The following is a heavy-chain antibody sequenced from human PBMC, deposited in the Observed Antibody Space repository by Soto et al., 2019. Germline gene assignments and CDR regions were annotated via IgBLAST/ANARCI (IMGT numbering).Heavy chain of an antibody. J-gene: IGHJ4*02. V-gene: IGHV1-2*04. Sequence: QVQLVQSGAEVKKPGASVKVSCKASGYTFTGYYMHWVRQAPGQGLEWMGWINPNSGGTNYAQKFQGWVTRTRDKSISTAYMELSRLRSDDTAVYYCARAGGGIVATTFDYWGQGTLVTVAS. CDR1: GYTFTGYY. CDR2: INPNSGGT. D-gene: IGHD5-12*01. CDR3: ARAGGGIVATTFDY.